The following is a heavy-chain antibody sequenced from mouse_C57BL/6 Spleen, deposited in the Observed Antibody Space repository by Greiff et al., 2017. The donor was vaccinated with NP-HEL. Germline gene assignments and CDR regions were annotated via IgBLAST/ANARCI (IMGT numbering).Heavy chain of an antibody. CDR3: VRLDGYYPHWYFDV. D-gene: IGHD2-3*01. CDR1: GFSFNTYA. CDR2: IRSKSNNYAT. V-gene: IGHV10-1*01. Sequence: EVHLVESGGGLVQPKGSLKLSCAASGFSFNTYAMNWVRQAPGKGLEWVARIRSKSNNYATYYADSVKDRFTISRDDSESMLYLQMNNLKTEDTAMYYCVRLDGYYPHWYFDVWGTGTTVTVSS. J-gene: IGHJ1*03.